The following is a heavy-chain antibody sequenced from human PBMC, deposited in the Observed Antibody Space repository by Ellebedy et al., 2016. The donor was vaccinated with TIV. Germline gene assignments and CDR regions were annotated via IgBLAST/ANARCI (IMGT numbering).Heavy chain of an antibody. CDR3: ARDPSSYYGSGTSAFDI. CDR2: IHDTGNS. J-gene: IGHJ3*02. Sequence: SETLSLTXTVSGGSISSHYWSWIRQPPGKGLEWIGYIHDTGNSNYNPSLKSRVTMLVDTSKNQFSLKLGSVTAADTAVYYCARDPSSYYGSGTSAFDIWGQGTMVTVSS. V-gene: IGHV4-59*11. CDR1: GGSISSHY. D-gene: IGHD3-10*01.